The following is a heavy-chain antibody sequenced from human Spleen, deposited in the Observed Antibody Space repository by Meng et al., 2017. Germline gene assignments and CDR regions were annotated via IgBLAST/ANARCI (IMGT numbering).Heavy chain of an antibody. CDR2: IYSGGTT. CDR3: ARSLDY. J-gene: IGHJ4*02. CDR1: GFSFGDYY. Sequence: EVQVVDSGGGLVKPGGSLRLSCAASGFSFGDYYMSWIRQAPGKGLEWVSIIYSGGTTSYADSVKGRFTISRDNSNNTLYLQMDSLRAEDTAVYYCARSLDYWGQGTLVTVSS. V-gene: IGHV3-66*01.